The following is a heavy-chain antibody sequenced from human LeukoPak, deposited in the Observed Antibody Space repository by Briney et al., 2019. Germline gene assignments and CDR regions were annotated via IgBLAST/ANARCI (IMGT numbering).Heavy chain of an antibody. CDR2: IYYSGST. CDR3: ARQQLVFNY. CDR1: GGSISSGSCY. J-gene: IGHJ4*02. D-gene: IGHD6-13*01. V-gene: IGHV4-39*01. Sequence: SETLSLTCTVAGGSISSGSCYWGWIRQPPGKGLEWIGSIYYSGSTYYNPSLKSRVTISVDTSKNQFSLKLSSVTAADTAVYYCARQQLVFNYWGQGTLVTVSS.